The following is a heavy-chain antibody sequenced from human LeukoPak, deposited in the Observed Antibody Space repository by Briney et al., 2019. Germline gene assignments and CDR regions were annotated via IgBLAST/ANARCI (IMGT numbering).Heavy chain of an antibody. CDR2: INHSGST. CDR3: TRERSTPGINWFDP. CDR1: GESFSAYS. J-gene: IGHJ5*02. V-gene: IGHV4-34*01. D-gene: IGHD2-2*01. Sequence: SETLSLTCAVYGESFSAYSWNWIRQSPGKGLEWIGEINHSGSTNYNPSLKSRVTISVDTSKIQTSKRQFSLKLNSVTAADTAVYYCTRERSTPGINWFDPWGQGTLVTVSS.